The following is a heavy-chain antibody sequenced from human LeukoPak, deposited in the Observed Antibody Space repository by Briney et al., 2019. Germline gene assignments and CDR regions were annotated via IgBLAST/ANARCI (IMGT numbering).Heavy chain of an antibody. Sequence: GASVKVSCKSSGYTFTCYYLHWVRQAPGQGLEWMGLIHPASGDTKSAEKFQGRVAMTRDTSISTAYMELSRLMSDDTAVYYCATVSEDQVVAFAFWGRGTRVIVSA. CDR3: ATVSEDQVVAFAF. J-gene: IGHJ4*02. D-gene: IGHD2-15*01. CDR2: IHPASGDT. CDR1: GYTFTCYY. V-gene: IGHV1-2*02.